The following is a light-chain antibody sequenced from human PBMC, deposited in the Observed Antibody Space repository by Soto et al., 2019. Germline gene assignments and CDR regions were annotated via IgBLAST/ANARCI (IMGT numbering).Light chain of an antibody. CDR1: QSVIRNY. V-gene: IGKV3-20*01. J-gene: IGKJ1*01. CDR2: AAS. Sequence: EIVLTQSPATLSLSPGETATLSCRASQSVIRNYLAWHQQKPGQTPRLLIYAASSRATGIPDRFSGGGSGTDFTLTISRLEPEDFAVYYCQQCGSSPWTFGQGTKVDI. CDR3: QQCGSSPWT.